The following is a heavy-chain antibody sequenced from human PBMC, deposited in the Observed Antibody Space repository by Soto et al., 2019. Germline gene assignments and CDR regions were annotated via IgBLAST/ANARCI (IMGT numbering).Heavy chain of an antibody. CDR3: VRVSDSTEGYTFAN. CDR2: TRNKAKSYTT. V-gene: IGHV3-72*01. J-gene: IGHJ4*02. Sequence: GGSLRLSCAASGFTFSAHYMDWVRRAPGKGLEWVGRTRNKAKSYTTEYAASVKGRFTVSRDDSKNSLYLQMNSLKIEDTAVYYCVRVSDSTEGYTFANWGQGTLVTVSS. D-gene: IGHD5-18*01. CDR1: GFTFSAHY.